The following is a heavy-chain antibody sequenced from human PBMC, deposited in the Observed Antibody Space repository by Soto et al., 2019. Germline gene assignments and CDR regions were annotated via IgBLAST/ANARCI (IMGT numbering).Heavy chain of an antibody. CDR1: GYTFTSYG. V-gene: IGHV1-18*01. D-gene: IGHD3-3*01. Sequence: GASVKVSCKASGYTFTSYGISWVRQAPGQGLEWMGWISAYNGNTNYAQKLQGRVTMTTDTSTSTAYMELRSLRSDDTAVYYCARVYVFWGGSPIYYYGRDVGGQGTTVTVSS. CDR3: ARVYVFWGGSPIYYYGRDV. CDR2: ISAYNGNT. J-gene: IGHJ6*02.